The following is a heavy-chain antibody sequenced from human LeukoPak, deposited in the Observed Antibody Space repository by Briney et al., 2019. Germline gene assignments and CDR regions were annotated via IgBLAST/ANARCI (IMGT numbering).Heavy chain of an antibody. CDR3: ARELVSLGTGYFDL. V-gene: IGHV3-23*01. CDR2: ITGSSTWT. CDR1: GFTFRTYG. D-gene: IGHD7-27*01. J-gene: IGHJ2*01. Sequence: GGCLRLSCEASGFTFRTYGMTWVRQAPGKGLEWVSGITGSSTWTYYADSVQGRFTISRDNSKNTLHLQMNNLRAEDTAIYYCARELVSLGTGYFDLWGRGTLVTVSS.